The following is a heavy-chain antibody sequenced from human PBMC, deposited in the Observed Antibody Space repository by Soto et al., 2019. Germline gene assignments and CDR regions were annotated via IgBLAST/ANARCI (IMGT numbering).Heavy chain of an antibody. CDR3: AKGGVAARDY. CDR1: GFTFSSYG. V-gene: IGHV3-33*06. CDR2: IWYDGINK. Sequence: QVQLVESGGGVVQPGRSLRLSCAASGFTFSSYGMHWVRQAPGKGLEWVAVIWYDGINKYYADSVKGRFTISRDNSKNTLYLQMNSLRAEDTAVYYCAKGGVAARDYWGQGTLFTVSS. D-gene: IGHD6-19*01. J-gene: IGHJ4*02.